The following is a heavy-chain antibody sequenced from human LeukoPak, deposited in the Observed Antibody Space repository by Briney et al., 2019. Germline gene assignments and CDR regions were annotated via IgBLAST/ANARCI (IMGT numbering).Heavy chain of an antibody. J-gene: IGHJ4*02. CDR1: GFTFSSYG. V-gene: IGHV3-30*03. Sequence: GGSLRLSCAASGFTFSSYGMHWVRQAPGKGLEWVAVISYDGSNKYYADSVKGRFTISRDNSKNTLYLQMNSLRAADTAVYYCASSSGPWLERGTAGFDYWGQGTLVTV. D-gene: IGHD1-1*01. CDR2: ISYDGSNK. CDR3: ASSSGPWLERGTAGFDY.